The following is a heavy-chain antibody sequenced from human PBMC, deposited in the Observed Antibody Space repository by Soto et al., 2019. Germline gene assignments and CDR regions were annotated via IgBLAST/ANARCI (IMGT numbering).Heavy chain of an antibody. J-gene: IGHJ3*02. D-gene: IGHD5-12*01. Sequence: QVQLVESGGGVVQPGRSLRLSCAASGFTFSSYGMHWVRQAPGKGLEWVAVISYDGSNKYYADSVKGRFTISRDNSKNTLYLLMNSLSAEDTAVYYCAKLRTTSGYDALWIQDAFDIGGQGTMVTVSS. V-gene: IGHV3-30*18. CDR1: GFTFSSYG. CDR3: AKLRTTSGYDALWIQDAFDI. CDR2: ISYDGSNK.